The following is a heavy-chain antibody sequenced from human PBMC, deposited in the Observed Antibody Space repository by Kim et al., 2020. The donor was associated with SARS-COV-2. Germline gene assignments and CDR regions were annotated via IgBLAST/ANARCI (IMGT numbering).Heavy chain of an antibody. CDR2: ILYDGSNK. D-gene: IGHD2-21*02. CDR3: ASAPLLRGGDSTYSYGMDV. CDR1: GFTFSTYT. Sequence: GGSLRLSCAASGFTFSTYTMHWARQAPGKGLEWVAVILYDGSNKYYADSVRGRFTVSRDNSKNTLYLQMNSLRADDTAVYYCASAPLLRGGDSTYSYGMDVWGQGTTVTVSS. J-gene: IGHJ6*02. V-gene: IGHV3-30*04.